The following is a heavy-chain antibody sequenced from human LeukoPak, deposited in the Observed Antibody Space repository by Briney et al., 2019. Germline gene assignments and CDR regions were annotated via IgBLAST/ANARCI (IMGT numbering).Heavy chain of an antibody. CDR2: ISYDGSNK. Sequence: GGSLRLSCAASGFTFSSYGMHWVRQAPGKGLEWVAVISYDGSNKYYADSVKGRFTISRDNSKNTLYLQMNSLRAEDTAVYYCAKDHHYSDIHYYFDYWGQGTLVTVSS. J-gene: IGHJ4*02. V-gene: IGHV3-30*18. D-gene: IGHD3-22*01. CDR1: GFTFSSYG. CDR3: AKDHHYSDIHYYFDY.